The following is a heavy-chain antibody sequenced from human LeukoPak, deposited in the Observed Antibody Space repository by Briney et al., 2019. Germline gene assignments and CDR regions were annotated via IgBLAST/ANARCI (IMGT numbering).Heavy chain of an antibody. CDR1: GGSISTSSYY. Sequence: SETLSLTCTVSGGSISTSSYYWGWIRQSPGKGLEWIGIVYYSGSTYYNPSLKSRVTISVDTSKNQFSTKLRFVTAADTAVYYCARGPHWGQGTLVTVSS. V-gene: IGHV4-39*07. CDR2: VYYSGST. CDR3: ARGPH. J-gene: IGHJ4*02.